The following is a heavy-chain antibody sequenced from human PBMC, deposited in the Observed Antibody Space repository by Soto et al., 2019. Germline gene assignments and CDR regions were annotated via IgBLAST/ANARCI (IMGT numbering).Heavy chain of an antibody. J-gene: IGHJ6*02. CDR3: ARDLGSSGAPYYYYGMDV. V-gene: IGHV3-33*01. Sequence: GGSLRLSCAASGFTFSSYGMHWVRQAPGKGLEWVAVIWYDGSNKYYADSVKGRFTISRDNSKNTLYLQMNSLRAEDTAVYYCARDLGSSGAPYYYYGMDVWGQGTTVTVSS. CDR2: IWYDGSNK. CDR1: GFTFSSYG. D-gene: IGHD6-19*01.